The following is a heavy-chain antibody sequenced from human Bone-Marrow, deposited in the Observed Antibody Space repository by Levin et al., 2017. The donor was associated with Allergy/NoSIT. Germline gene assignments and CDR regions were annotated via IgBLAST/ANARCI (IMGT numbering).Heavy chain of an antibody. J-gene: IGHJ4*02. CDR3: ADLYCSSGTCFFDY. Sequence: SGGSLRLSCVGSSEMFRNYEMTWVRLVPGKGLEWISYMGSRGSISYADSVKGRFTVSRDIDKNTLYLQMNRLRVDDTALYYCADLYCSSGTCFFDYWGRGTQVTVSS. V-gene: IGHV3-48*03. D-gene: IGHD2-15*01. CDR2: MGSRGSI. CDR1: SEMFRNYE.